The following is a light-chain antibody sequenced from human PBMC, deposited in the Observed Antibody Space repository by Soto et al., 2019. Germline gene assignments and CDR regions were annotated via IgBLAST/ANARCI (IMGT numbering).Light chain of an antibody. CDR1: QSVSNW. CDR2: DAS. J-gene: IGKJ1*01. V-gene: IGKV1-5*01. Sequence: IQMTQSPSTLSASVGDRVTITCRASQSVSNWLAWYQQKPGKAPNLLIYDASSLESGVPSRFSGSGSGTEFTLSISSLQPDDSASYYCQQYNSYSKTFGQGTKVDIK. CDR3: QQYNSYSKT.